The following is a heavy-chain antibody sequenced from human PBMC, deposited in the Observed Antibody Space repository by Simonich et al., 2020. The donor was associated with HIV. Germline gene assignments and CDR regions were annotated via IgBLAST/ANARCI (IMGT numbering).Heavy chain of an antibody. CDR1: LWSFKGYY. Sequence: QEHLQQWGAGLLQPSETLSLTCAVYLWSFKGYYLSGIRQPPGKGREGIGEINHSGSTNYNPHLKSRVTISVDTSKNQFSLKLSSGTAADTAVYYCAREGYSGYDRGWFDPWGQGNLVTVSS. CDR2: INHSGST. V-gene: IGHV4-34*01. J-gene: IGHJ5*02. CDR3: AREGYSGYDRGWFDP. D-gene: IGHD5-12*01.